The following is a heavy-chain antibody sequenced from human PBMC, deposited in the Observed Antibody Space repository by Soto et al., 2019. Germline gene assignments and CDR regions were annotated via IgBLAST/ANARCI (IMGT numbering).Heavy chain of an antibody. CDR3: ASKEGFYSNPHDAFDI. CDR1: GYSFTSYW. CDR2: IYPGDSDT. V-gene: IGHV5-51*01. Sequence: GESLKISCKGSGYSFTSYWIGWVRQMPGKGLEWMGIIYPGDSDTRYSPSFQGQVTISADKSISTAYLQWSSLKASDTAMYYCASKEGFYSNPHDAFDIWGQGTMVTVSS. J-gene: IGHJ3*02. D-gene: IGHD4-4*01.